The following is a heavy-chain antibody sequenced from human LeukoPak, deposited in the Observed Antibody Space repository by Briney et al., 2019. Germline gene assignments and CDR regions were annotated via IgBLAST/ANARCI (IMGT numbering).Heavy chain of an antibody. Sequence: SGKLSCKASGGTFSSYAISWVRHAPGQGLEWMGRIIPILGIANYAQKFQGRVTITADKSTSTAYMELSSLRSEDTAVYYCARDRGVVATITHYYYGKDVWGQGTTVTVSS. V-gene: IGHV1-69*04. D-gene: IGHD5-12*01. J-gene: IGHJ6*02. CDR3: ARDRGVVATITHYYYGKDV. CDR1: GGTFSSYA. CDR2: IIPILGIA.